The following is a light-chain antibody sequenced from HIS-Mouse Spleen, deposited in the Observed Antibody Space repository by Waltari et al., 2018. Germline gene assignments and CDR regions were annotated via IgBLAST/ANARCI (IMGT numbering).Light chain of an antibody. J-gene: IGKJ1*01. CDR1: QSISSY. V-gene: IGKV1-39*01. Sequence: DIQMTQSPSSLSASVRDRVTITCRASQSISSYLNWYHQKPGKAPKLLIYAASSLQSGVPSRFSGSGSGTDFTLTISSLQPEDFATYYCQQSYSTPPTFGQGTKVEIK. CDR3: QQSYSTPPT. CDR2: AAS.